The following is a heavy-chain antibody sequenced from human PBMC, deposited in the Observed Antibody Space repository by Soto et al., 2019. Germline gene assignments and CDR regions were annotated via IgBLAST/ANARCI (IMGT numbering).Heavy chain of an antibody. J-gene: IGHJ4*02. CDR3: ARDQCSSTSCYSF. V-gene: IGHV3-21*01. D-gene: IGHD2-2*01. CDR2: ISSSSSYI. Sequence: EVQLVESGGGLVKPGGSLRLSCAASGFTFSSYSMNWVRQAPGKGLEWVSSISSSSSYIYYADSVKSRFTISRDNAKISLYLQMNSLRAEDTAVYYCARDQCSSTSCYSFWGQGTLVTVSS. CDR1: GFTFSSYS.